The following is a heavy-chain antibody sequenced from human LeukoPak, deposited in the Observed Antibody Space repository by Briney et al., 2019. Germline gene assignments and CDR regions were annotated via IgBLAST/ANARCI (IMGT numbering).Heavy chain of an antibody. CDR2: INHSGGT. Sequence: SETLSLTCAVYGGSFSGYYWSWIRQPPGKGLEWIGEINHSGGTNYNPSLKSRVTISVDTSKNQFSLKLSSATAADTAVYYCASSKYNWNWRYNWFDPWGQGTLVTVSS. CDR3: ASSKYNWNWRYNWFDP. D-gene: IGHD1-7*01. CDR1: GGSFSGYY. J-gene: IGHJ5*02. V-gene: IGHV4-34*01.